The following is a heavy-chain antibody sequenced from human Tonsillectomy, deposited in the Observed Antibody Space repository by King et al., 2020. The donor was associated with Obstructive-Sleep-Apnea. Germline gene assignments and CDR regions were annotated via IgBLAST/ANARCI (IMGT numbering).Heavy chain of an antibody. D-gene: IGHD5-12*01. CDR3: AKDSWDIVATMFDY. Sequence: VQLVESGGGLVQPGGSLRLSCAASGFTFSNYAMSWVRQAPGKGLEWVSTISGSCGSTYYADSVKGRFTISRDNSKNTLYLQMNSLRAEDTAVYYCAKDSWDIVATMFDYWGQGTLVTVSS. V-gene: IGHV3-23*04. CDR1: GFTFSNYA. J-gene: IGHJ4*02. CDR2: ISGSCGST.